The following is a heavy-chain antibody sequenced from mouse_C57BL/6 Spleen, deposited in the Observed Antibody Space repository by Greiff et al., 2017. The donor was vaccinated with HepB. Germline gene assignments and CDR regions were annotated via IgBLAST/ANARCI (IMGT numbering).Heavy chain of an antibody. V-gene: IGHV1-55*01. CDR2: IYPGSGST. J-gene: IGHJ3*01. Sequence: QVQLQQSGPELVKPGASVKMSCKASGYTFTSYWITWVKQRPGQGLEWIGDIYPGSGSTNYNEKFKSKATLTVDTSSSTAYMQLSSLTSEDSAVYYCANYDYDKGFAYWGQGTLVTVSA. D-gene: IGHD2-4*01. CDR3: ANYDYDKGFAY. CDR1: GYTFTSYW.